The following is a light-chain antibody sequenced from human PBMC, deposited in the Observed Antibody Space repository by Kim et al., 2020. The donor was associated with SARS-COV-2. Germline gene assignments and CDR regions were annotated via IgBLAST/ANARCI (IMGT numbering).Light chain of an antibody. CDR1: IRNIGSYTS. J-gene: IGLJ3*02. CDR3: SSFTTRSTLV. V-gene: IGLV2-14*03. Sequence: LITSSVPQIIRNIGSYTSVSWPQHPPRKAPKLMFYDVNKRPSGISSRFSGSKSGSTASLTISGLQSEDEADYYCSSFTTRSTLVFGGGTKVTVL. CDR2: DVN.